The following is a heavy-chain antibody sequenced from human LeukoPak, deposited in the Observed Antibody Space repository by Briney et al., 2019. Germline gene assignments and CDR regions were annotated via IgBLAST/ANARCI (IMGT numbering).Heavy chain of an antibody. J-gene: IGHJ4*02. V-gene: IGHV4-31*03. CDR3: ARDLEYYDILTGYFY. Sequence: SETLSLTCTVSGGSISSGGYYWSWIRQHPGKGLEWIGYIYYSGSTYYNPSLKSRVTISVDTSKNQFSLKLSSVTAADTAVYYCARDLEYYDILTGYFYWGQGTLVTVSS. D-gene: IGHD3-9*01. CDR2: IYYSGST. CDR1: GGSISSGGYY.